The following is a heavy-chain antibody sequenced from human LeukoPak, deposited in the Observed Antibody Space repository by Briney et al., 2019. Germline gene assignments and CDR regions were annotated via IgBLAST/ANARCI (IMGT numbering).Heavy chain of an antibody. CDR1: GNYW. CDR3: VGFYETY. J-gene: IGHJ4*02. D-gene: IGHD2/OR15-2a*01. V-gene: IGHV3-74*01. Sequence: GGSLRLSCAASGNYWMHWVRQAPGKGLVWVSHINSDGSWTSYADSVKGRFTISKNNAKNTVYLQMSNLRAEDTAVYYCVGFYETYWGRGTLVTVSS. CDR2: INSDGSWT.